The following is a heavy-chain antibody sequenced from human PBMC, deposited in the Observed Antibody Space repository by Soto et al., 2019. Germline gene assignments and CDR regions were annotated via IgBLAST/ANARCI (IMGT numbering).Heavy chain of an antibody. CDR1: GYTFTSYG. CDR2: ISAYNGNT. CDR3: ARDQGMYSSSSWFDP. Sequence: GASVKVSCKASGYTFTSYGISWVRQAPGQGLEWMGWISAYNGNTNYAQKLQGRVTMTTDTSTSTAYMELRSLRPDDTAVYYCARDQGMYSSSSWFDPWGQGTLVTVSS. J-gene: IGHJ5*02. D-gene: IGHD6-6*01. V-gene: IGHV1-18*01.